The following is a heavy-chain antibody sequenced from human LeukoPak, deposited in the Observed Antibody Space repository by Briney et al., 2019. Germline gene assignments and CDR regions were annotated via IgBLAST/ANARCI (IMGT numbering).Heavy chain of an antibody. CDR1: GGTFSSYA. J-gene: IGHJ4*02. CDR3: AREDHETYYYDSSGYWWYY. Sequence: SVKVSCKASGGTFSSYAISWVRQAPGQGLEWMGRIIPIFGTANYAQKFQGRVTITTDESTSTAHMELSSLRSEDTAVYYCAREDHETYYYDSSGYWWYYWGQGTLVTVSS. D-gene: IGHD3-22*01. CDR2: IIPIFGTA. V-gene: IGHV1-69*05.